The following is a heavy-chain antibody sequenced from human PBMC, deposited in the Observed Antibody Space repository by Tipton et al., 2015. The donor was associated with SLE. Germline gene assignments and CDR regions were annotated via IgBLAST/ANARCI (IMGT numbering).Heavy chain of an antibody. CDR1: GGSFSGYY. D-gene: IGHD2-21*01. J-gene: IGHJ3*02. CDR3: ARRSIVVVIAIYDAFDI. Sequence: TLSLTCAVYGGSFSGYYWSWIRQPPGKGLEWIGEINHSGSTNYNPSLKSRGTISVDTSKNQFSLKLSSVTAADTAVYYCARRSIVVVIAIYDAFDIWGQGTMVTVSS. CDR2: INHSGST. V-gene: IGHV4-34*01.